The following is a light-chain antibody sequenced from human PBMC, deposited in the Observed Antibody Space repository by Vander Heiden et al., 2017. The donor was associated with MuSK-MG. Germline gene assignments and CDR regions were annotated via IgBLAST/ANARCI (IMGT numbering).Light chain of an antibody. CDR2: QVS. CDR1: QGLVYVDGNTS. CDR3: MQGTYWPS. V-gene: IGKV2-30*01. J-gene: IGKJ5*01. Sequence: EVVMTQSPLFLPVTLGQPAASSCRSSQGLVYVDGNTSLNWFQQRPGQSPRRLIYQVSNRDYVVPDRFSRSGSGTDFTLKISRVEAENVGVYYCMQGTYWPSFGQGTRLEIK.